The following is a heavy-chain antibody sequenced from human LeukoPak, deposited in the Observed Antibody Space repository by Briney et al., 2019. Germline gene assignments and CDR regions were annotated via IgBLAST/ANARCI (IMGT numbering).Heavy chain of an antibody. CDR1: GGSISNYY. CDR3: ATHAMDV. V-gene: IGHV4-59*01. Sequence: PSETLSLTCTVSGGSISNYYWSWIRQPPRKGLEWIGYIYYIGSTNYNPSLKSRVTISVDTSKNQFSLKLSSVTAADTAVYYCATHAMDVWGKGTTVTVSS. J-gene: IGHJ6*04. CDR2: IYYIGST.